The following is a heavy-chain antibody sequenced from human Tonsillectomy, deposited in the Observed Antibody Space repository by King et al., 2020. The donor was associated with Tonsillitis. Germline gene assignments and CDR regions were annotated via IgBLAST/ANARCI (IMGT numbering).Heavy chain of an antibody. V-gene: IGHV3-21*01. Sequence: VQLVESGGGLVKPGGSLRLSCAASGFTFSSYSMNWVRQAPGKGLEWVSCISSSSSYTNYADSVKGRLTISRDNAKNSLYLQMNSLRAEDTAVYYCARSTPHRGVIIAYFQHWGQGTLVTVSS. CDR3: ARSTPHRGVIIAYFQH. CDR1: GFTFSSYS. J-gene: IGHJ1*01. D-gene: IGHD3-10*01. CDR2: ISSSSSYT.